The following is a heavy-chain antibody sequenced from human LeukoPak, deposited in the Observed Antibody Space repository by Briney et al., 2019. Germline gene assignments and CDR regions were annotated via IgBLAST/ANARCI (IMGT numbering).Heavy chain of an antibody. D-gene: IGHD3-22*01. CDR1: GFTFSSYG. V-gene: IGHV3-66*01. J-gene: IGHJ5*02. Sequence: GGSLRLSCAASGFTFSSYGMHWVRQAPGKGLEWVSVIYSGGSAYYADSVKGRFTISRDNSKNTLYLQMNSLRAEDTAVYYCAKEPAGVIIVPWGQGTLVTVSS. CDR2: IYSGGSA. CDR3: AKEPAGVIIVP.